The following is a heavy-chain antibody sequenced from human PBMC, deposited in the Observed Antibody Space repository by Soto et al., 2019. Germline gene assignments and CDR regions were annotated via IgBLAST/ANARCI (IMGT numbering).Heavy chain of an antibody. V-gene: IGHV1-69*01. CDR2: IIPIFGPA. Sequence: QVQLVKSGAEVQKPGSSVKFSCKASGGTFSSYAISWVRQAPGKGLEWMGGIIPIFGPAKYAQSFQGRVTITVDEATSTAYMELSSRRSKPRAVYYCARVKEGFGDVNWFDPWGQGTLVTVPS. CDR1: GGTFSSYA. D-gene: IGHD3-10*01. CDR3: ARVKEGFGDVNWFDP. J-gene: IGHJ5*02.